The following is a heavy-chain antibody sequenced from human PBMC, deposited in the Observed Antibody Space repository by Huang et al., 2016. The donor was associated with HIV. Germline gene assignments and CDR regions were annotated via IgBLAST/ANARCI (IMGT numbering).Heavy chain of an antibody. V-gene: IGHV1-69*01. D-gene: IGHD6-6*01. Sequence: QVQLVQSGAEVKKPGSSVKVSCKASGGTFSTYAISWVRQAPGQGIEWMGGYTPIYGKGNYAPKVQGTVTITADEFTSTAYMELSSLRSEDTALYYCARGRTRSSLYDSYYGLDVWGQGTTVTVSS. CDR3: ARGRTRSSLYDSYYGLDV. J-gene: IGHJ6*02. CDR2: YTPIYGKG. CDR1: GGTFSTYA.